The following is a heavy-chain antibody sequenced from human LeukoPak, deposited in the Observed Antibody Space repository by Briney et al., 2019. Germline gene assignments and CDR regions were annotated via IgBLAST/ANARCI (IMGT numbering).Heavy chain of an antibody. CDR2: VSGPGTTT. Sequence: GGSLRLSCEASGFTFINYAMNWVRQAPEKGLEWVSTVSGPGTTTYYADSVKGRFTVSRDNSKNTVFLQMYSLRAEDTAVYNCATRRSGNYFATFDYWGQGILVTVSS. D-gene: IGHD3-22*01. CDR1: GFTFINYA. V-gene: IGHV3-23*01. J-gene: IGHJ4*02. CDR3: ATRRSGNYFATFDY.